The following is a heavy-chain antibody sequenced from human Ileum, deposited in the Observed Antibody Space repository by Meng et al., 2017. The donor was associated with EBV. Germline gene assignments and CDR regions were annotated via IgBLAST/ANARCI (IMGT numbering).Heavy chain of an antibody. Sequence: QGELRESGPGLVKPSETLSLTCAVSGGSISRSDWWSWVRQPPGKGLEWIGETSHSGSTNYSPSLKSRVTISLDKSKNQLSLKLNSVTAADTAVYYCASSDYYRSDYWGQGTLVTVSS. V-gene: IGHV4-4*02. CDR1: GGSISRSDW. CDR3: ASSDYYRSDY. CDR2: TSHSGST. D-gene: IGHD3-22*01. J-gene: IGHJ4*02.